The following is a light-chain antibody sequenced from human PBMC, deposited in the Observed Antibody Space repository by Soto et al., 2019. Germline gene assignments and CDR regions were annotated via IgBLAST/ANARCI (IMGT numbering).Light chain of an antibody. CDR3: QQRSDWVFT. Sequence: EIVLTQSPGALSSSPGERATLSCRASQSVSRYLAWFQQKPAQAPRLLISDASNRATGIPARFSGSGSGTDFTLTISTLEPEDSAVYYCQQRSDWVFTFGQGTKLEI. CDR2: DAS. V-gene: IGKV3-11*01. CDR1: QSVSRY. J-gene: IGKJ2*01.